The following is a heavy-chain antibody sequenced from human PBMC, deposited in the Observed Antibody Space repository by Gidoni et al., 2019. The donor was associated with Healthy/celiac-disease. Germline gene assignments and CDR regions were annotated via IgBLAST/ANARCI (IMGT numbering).Heavy chain of an antibody. Sequence: QLQLQESGPGLVKPSETLSLTCTVSGGSLSSSSYYWGWIRQPPGKGLEWIGSIYYSGSTYYNPSLKSRVTISVDTSKNQFSLKLSSVTAADTAVYYCARRNDYGDYFGYWGQGTLVTVSS. V-gene: IGHV4-39*01. CDR1: GGSLSSSSYY. J-gene: IGHJ4*02. CDR2: IYYSGST. D-gene: IGHD4-17*01. CDR3: ARRNDYGDYFGY.